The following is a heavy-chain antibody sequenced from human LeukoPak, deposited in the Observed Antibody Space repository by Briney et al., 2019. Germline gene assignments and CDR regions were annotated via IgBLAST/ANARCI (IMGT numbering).Heavy chain of an antibody. CDR2: VYHSGST. D-gene: IGHD2-8*02. Sequence: PSGTLSLTCAVSGGSITSNNWWSWVRQPPGKGLEWIGEVYHSGSTNYHPSLKSRITISVDKSKNQFSLKLSSVTAADTAVYYCARVLSTYYYYGMDVWGQGTTVTVSS. V-gene: IGHV4-4*02. J-gene: IGHJ6*02. CDR3: ARVLSTYYYYGMDV. CDR1: GGSITSNNW.